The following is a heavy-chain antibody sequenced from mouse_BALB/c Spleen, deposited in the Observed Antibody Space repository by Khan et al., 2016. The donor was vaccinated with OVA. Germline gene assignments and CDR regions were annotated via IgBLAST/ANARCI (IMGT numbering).Heavy chain of an antibody. Sequence: EVQVVESGGDLVKPGGSLKLSCAASGFTFSSYGMSWVRQTPDKRLEWVATISSGGHYTYFPDSVRGRFTISRDNAKNTLYLKMSSLKSEDTAIYYCASGIMTAKGDYYAMDYWGQGTSVTVSS. CDR3: ASGIMTAKGDYYAMDY. V-gene: IGHV5-6*01. CDR2: ISSGGHYT. D-gene: IGHD1-2*01. CDR1: GFTFSSYG. J-gene: IGHJ4*01.